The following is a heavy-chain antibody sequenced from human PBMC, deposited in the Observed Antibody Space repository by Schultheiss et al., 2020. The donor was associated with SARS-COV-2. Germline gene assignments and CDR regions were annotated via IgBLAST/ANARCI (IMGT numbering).Heavy chain of an antibody. CDR3: ARDVRIAVAGTRDYYYYGMDV. Sequence: SVKVSCKASGGTFSSYAISWVRQAPGQGLEWMGGIIPIFGRANYAQKFQDRVTITADESTSTAYMELNSLRAEDTAVYYCARDVRIAVAGTRDYYYYGMDVWGQGTTVTVSS. V-gene: IGHV1-69*13. CDR1: GGTFSSYA. D-gene: IGHD6-19*01. CDR2: IIPIFGRA. J-gene: IGHJ6*02.